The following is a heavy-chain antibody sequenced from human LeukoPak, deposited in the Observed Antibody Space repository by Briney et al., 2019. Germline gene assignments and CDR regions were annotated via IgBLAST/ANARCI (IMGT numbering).Heavy chain of an antibody. CDR3: ASHVLLWFGEADY. D-gene: IGHD3-10*01. CDR1: GFTFDDYA. CDR2: IYSGGST. V-gene: IGHV3-53*01. Sequence: PGGSLRLSCAASGFTFDDYAMHWVRQAPGKGLEWVSVIYSGGSTYYADSVKGRFTISRDNSKNTLYLQMNSLRAEDTAVYYCASHVLLWFGEADYWGQGTLVTVSS. J-gene: IGHJ4*02.